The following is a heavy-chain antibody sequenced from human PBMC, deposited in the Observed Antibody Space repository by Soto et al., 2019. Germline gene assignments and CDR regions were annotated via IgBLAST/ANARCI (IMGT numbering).Heavy chain of an antibody. CDR2: IRSKANSYAT. CDR1: GFTFSGSA. J-gene: IGHJ6*02. CDR3: TRLRFIAVAGTHYSDYYGMDV. D-gene: IGHD6-19*01. V-gene: IGHV3-73*01. Sequence: GSLRLSCAASGFTFSGSAMHWVRQASGKGLEWVGRIRSKANSYATAYAASVKGRFTISRDDSKNTACLQMNSLKTEDTAVYYCTRLRFIAVAGTHYSDYYGMDVWGQGTTVTVSS.